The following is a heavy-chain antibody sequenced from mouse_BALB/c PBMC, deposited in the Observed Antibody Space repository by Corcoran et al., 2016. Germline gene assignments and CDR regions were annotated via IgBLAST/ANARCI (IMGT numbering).Heavy chain of an antibody. J-gene: IGHJ1*01. CDR2: ITHSGET. CDR3: AGDYYGYGYCDV. V-gene: IGHV12-3*02. D-gene: IGHD1-1*01. Sequence: QMQLQESGPGLVKPSQSLFLACSITGFPITSGYYWIWIRKSPGKPLEWMGYITHSGETFYNPSLQSPISITRETSKNQFFLQLNSVTTEDTSMEYCAGDYYGYGYCDVWGAGTTVTVSS. CDR1: GFPITSGYY.